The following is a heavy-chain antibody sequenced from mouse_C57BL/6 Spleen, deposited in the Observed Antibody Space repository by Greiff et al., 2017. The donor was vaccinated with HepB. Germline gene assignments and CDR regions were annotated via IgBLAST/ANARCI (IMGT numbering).Heavy chain of an antibody. CDR2: IDPSDSYT. D-gene: IGHD3-2*02. V-gene: IGHV1-50*01. Sequence: VKLQQPGAELVKPGASVKLSCKASGYTFTSYWMQWVKQRPGQGLEWIGEIDPSDSYTNYNQKFKGKATLTVDTSSSTAYMQLSSLTSEDSAVYYCAKGRLRLLDYWGQGTTLTVSS. CDR3: AKGRLRLLDY. J-gene: IGHJ2*01. CDR1: GYTFTSYW.